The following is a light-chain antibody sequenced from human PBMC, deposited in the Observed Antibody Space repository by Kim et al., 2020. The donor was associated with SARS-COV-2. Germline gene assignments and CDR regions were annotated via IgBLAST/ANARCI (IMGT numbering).Light chain of an antibody. CDR3: QAWDSSTVV. CDR2: QDS. J-gene: IGLJ2*01. Sequence: SYELTQPSSVSVSPGQTASITCSGDKLGHKYACWYQQKSGQSPVLLIYQDSKRHSGIPERFSGSNSGNTDTLTISGTQATDEADYYCQAWDSSTVVFGGGTKLTVL. CDR1: KLGHKY. V-gene: IGLV3-1*01.